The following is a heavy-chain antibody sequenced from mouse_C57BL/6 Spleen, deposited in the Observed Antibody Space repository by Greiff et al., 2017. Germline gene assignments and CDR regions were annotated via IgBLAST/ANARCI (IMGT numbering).Heavy chain of an antibody. V-gene: IGHV1-64*01. J-gene: IGHJ2*01. CDR2: IHPNSGST. CDR1: GYTFTSYW. D-gene: IGHD4-1*01. Sequence: QVQLQQPGAELVKPGASVKLSCKASGYTFTSYWMHWVKQRPGQGLEWIGMIHPNSGSTNYNEKFKSKATLTVDKSSSTAYMQLSSLTSEDSAVYYCARDLTGTGYFDYWGQGTTLTVSS. CDR3: ARDLTGTGYFDY.